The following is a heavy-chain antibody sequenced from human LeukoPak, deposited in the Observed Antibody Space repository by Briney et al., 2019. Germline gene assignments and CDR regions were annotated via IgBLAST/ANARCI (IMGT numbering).Heavy chain of an antibody. V-gene: IGHV3-9*01. CDR1: GFTFDDYA. J-gene: IGHJ1*01. D-gene: IGHD6-19*01. CDR2: ISRNSGSI. Sequence: GGSLRLSCAASGFTFDDYAMHWVRQAPGKGLEWVSGISRNSGSIGYADSVKGRFTISRDNAKNSLYLQMDSLRAEDTALYYCAKDIAPGYSSGWYVFQHWGQGTLVTVSS. CDR3: AKDIAPGYSSGWYVFQH.